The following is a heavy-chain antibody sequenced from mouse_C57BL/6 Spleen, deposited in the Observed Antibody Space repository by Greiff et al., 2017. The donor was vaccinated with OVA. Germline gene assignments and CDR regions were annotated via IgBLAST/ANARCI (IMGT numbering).Heavy chain of an antibody. D-gene: IGHD2-2*01. CDR3: ARGGYDVGAMDD. CDR2: IDPSDSET. Sequence: QVQLQQPGAELVRPGSSVKLSCKASGYTFTSYWMHWVTQRPIQGLEWIGNIDPSDSETHYNQKFKDKATLTVDKSTSTAYMQLSSLTSEDSAVYYCARGGYDVGAMDDWGQGTSVTVSS. V-gene: IGHV1-52*01. CDR1: GYTFTSYW. J-gene: IGHJ4*01.